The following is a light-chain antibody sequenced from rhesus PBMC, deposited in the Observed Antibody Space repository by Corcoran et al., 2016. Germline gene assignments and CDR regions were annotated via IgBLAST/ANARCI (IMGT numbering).Light chain of an antibody. Sequence: DIRVTQSPSSLSASVGDRVTITCRASENVNRFLHCYQQKPGKAPKLLIYETSILRNGVPSRFSGSGSGTYFTRTINSLQPADFATYYCQHTFSTPYSFGLGTKVDIK. J-gene: IGKJ2*01. CDR1: ENVNRF. CDR3: QHTFSTPYS. CDR2: ETS. V-gene: IGKV1-74*01.